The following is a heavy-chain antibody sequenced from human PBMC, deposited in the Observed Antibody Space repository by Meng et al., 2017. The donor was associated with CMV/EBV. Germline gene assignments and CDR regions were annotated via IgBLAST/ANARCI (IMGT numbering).Heavy chain of an antibody. V-gene: IGHV3-9*01. CDR2: ISWNSVSI. Sequence: SLKISCTASGFTFDYHALHWVRQAAGKGLEWVAGISWNSVSIGDADSVKGRFIISRDDAKSSLYLQMNSLRTEDTAMYFCAKLQGSKDYWGQGTLVTVSS. CDR1: GFTFDYHA. CDR3: AKLQGSKDY. J-gene: IGHJ4*02.